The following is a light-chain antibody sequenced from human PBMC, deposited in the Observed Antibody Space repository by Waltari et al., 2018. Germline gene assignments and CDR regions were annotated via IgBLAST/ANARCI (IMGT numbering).Light chain of an antibody. Sequence: QSALTQPASVSGSPGQSITISCTGTSSDVGGYNYVSWYQQHPGKAPKLMIYDVSNRPSGVSNRFSGSKSGHTASLTISGLQAEDEADYYCSSYTSSSTYVFGTETKVTVL. CDR1: SSDVGGYNY. CDR3: SSYTSSSTYV. V-gene: IGLV2-14*01. J-gene: IGLJ1*01. CDR2: DVS.